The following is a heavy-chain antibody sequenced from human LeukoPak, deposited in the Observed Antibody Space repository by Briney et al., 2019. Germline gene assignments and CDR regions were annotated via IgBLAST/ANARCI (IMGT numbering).Heavy chain of an antibody. CDR3: ARTGLSYGSLVGATFGFDY. Sequence: GGSLRLSCAASGFTVSGNYMSWVRQAPGKGLEWVSVIYSGGNTYYADSVKGRFTISRDNSKNTLSLQMNSLRAEDTAIYYCARTGLSYGSLVGATFGFDYWGQGTLVTVSS. CDR1: GFTVSGNY. D-gene: IGHD1-26*01. J-gene: IGHJ4*02. CDR2: IYSGGNT. V-gene: IGHV3-53*01.